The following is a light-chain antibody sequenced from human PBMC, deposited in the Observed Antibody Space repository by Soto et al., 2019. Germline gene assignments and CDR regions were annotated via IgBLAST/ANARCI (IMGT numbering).Light chain of an antibody. V-gene: IGKV3-20*01. CDR1: QVVSSSY. Sequence: EIVLTQSPGTLSLSPGESATLSCRANQVVSSSYLAWYQQKPGQAPRLLIYHASDRATGVPDRFSGSGSGTDFALTIPRLEPEDFALFYCQQYGTFPFSFGQGTKLEIK. J-gene: IGKJ2*01. CDR2: HAS. CDR3: QQYGTFPFS.